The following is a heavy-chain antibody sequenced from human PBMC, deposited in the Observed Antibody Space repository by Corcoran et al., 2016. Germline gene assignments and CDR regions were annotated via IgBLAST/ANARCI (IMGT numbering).Heavy chain of an antibody. J-gene: IGHJ4*02. CDR3: ARGDFVVVPAAIYY. CDR2: IWYDGSNK. CDR1: GFTFSSYG. V-gene: IGHV3-33*01. D-gene: IGHD2-2*01. Sequence: QVQLVESGGGVVQPGRSLRLSCAASGFTFSSYGMHWVRQAPGKGLEWVAVIWYDGSNKYYADSVKGRFTISRDNSKNTLYLQMNSLRAEDTAVDYCARGDFVVVPAAIYYWGQGTLVTVSS.